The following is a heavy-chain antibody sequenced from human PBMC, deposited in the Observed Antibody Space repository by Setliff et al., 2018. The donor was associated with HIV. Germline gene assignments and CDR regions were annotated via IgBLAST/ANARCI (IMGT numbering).Heavy chain of an antibody. V-gene: IGHV4-39*07. Sequence: SCKASGGPFSSYSITWIRQPPGKGLEWIGSIHRSGTVYFNPSLSTRINISLDRSKNQFSLRLRSVTAADTAVYFCTREKFGSGSSVPEVRLFDPWGQGTLVTVSS. CDR1: GGPFSSYS. D-gene: IGHD6-25*01. CDR3: TREKFGSGSSVPEVRLFDP. CDR2: IHRSGTV. J-gene: IGHJ5*02.